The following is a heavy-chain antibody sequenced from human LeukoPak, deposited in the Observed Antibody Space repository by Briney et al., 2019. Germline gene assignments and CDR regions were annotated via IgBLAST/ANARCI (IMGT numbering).Heavy chain of an antibody. CDR1: GFTFSNYW. D-gene: IGHD2-15*01. CDR3: ANTRGYGYYFNY. J-gene: IGHJ4*02. Sequence: GGSLRLSCAASGFTFSNYWMHWVRQAPGKGLVWVSRINSDGINTSYADSVKGRFTISRDNAKNTLNLQMNSLRAEDTAVYYCANTRGYGYYFNYWGQGTLVTVSS. V-gene: IGHV3-74*01. CDR2: INSDGINT.